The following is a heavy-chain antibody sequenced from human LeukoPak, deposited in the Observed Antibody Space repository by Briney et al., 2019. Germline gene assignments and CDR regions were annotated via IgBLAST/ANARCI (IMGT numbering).Heavy chain of an antibody. Sequence: GESLKISCKGSGYSFTSYWIGWVRQTPGEGLEWIGIIYPGDSDTRYSPSFQGQVTISADKSISTAYLQWSSLKASDTAMYYCARPRYSYAMYYFDYWGQGTLVTVSS. CDR1: GYSFTSYW. CDR3: ARPRYSYAMYYFDY. J-gene: IGHJ4*02. CDR2: IYPGDSDT. D-gene: IGHD5-18*01. V-gene: IGHV5-51*01.